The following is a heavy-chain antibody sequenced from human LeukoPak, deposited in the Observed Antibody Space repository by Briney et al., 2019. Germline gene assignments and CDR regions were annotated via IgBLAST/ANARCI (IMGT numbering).Heavy chain of an antibody. CDR2: ISAYNGNT. Sequence: ASVKVSCKASGYTFTSYGISWVRQAPGQGLEWMGWISAYNGNTNYTQRLQGRVTMTTDTSTSTAYMELRSLRSDDTAVYYCAREQATYYYDSRDAFDIWGQGTMVTVSS. CDR1: GYTFTSYG. V-gene: IGHV1-18*01. D-gene: IGHD3-22*01. J-gene: IGHJ3*02. CDR3: AREQATYYYDSRDAFDI.